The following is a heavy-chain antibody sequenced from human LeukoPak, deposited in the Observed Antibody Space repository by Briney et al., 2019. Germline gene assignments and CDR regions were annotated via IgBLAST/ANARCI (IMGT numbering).Heavy chain of an antibody. Sequence: PSETLSLTCTVSGGSISSGGYYWSWIRQHPGKGLEWIGYIYYSGSTYYNPSLKSRVTISVDTSKNQFSLKLSSVTAADTAVYYCARDRRYSYGKGYFDYWGQGTLVTVSS. CDR3: ARDRRYSYGKGYFDY. CDR1: GGSISSGGYY. V-gene: IGHV4-31*03. CDR2: IYYSGST. D-gene: IGHD5-18*01. J-gene: IGHJ4*02.